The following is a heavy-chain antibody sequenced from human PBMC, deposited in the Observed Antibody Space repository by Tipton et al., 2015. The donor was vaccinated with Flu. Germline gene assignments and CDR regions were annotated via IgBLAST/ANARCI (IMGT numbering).Heavy chain of an antibody. V-gene: IGHV4-34*01. D-gene: IGHD4-11*01. Sequence: TLSLTCAVYGGSFSGYYWSWTRQPPGKGLEWIGEINHSGSTNYNPSLKSRVTISVDTSKNQFSLKLSSVTAADTAVYYCARGGRTTVTPDYWGQGTLVTVSS. CDR1: GGSFSGYY. CDR3: ARGGRTTVTPDY. CDR2: INHSGST. J-gene: IGHJ4*02.